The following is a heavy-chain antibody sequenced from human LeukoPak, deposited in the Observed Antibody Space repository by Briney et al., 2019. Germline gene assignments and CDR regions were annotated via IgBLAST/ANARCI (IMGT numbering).Heavy chain of an antibody. CDR3: ARGDGYSFNYFDY. Sequence: GRSLRLSCAASGFTFDDYAMHWVRQAPGKGLEWVSGISWNSGSIGYADSVKGRFTISRDNAKNSLYLQMNSLRAEDTALYYCARGDGYSFNYFDYWGQGTLVAVSS. CDR2: ISWNSGSI. V-gene: IGHV3-9*01. D-gene: IGHD5-24*01. J-gene: IGHJ4*02. CDR1: GFTFDDYA.